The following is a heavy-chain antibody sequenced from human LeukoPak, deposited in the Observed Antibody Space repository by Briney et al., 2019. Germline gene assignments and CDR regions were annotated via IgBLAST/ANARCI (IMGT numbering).Heavy chain of an antibody. V-gene: IGHV4-34*01. D-gene: IGHD6-6*01. CDR2: INNSGST. Sequence: SETLSLTCAVYGGSFSGYYWSWVRQPPGKGLEWVGEINNSGSTNYNPSLKRRVTISVDTSKNQFSLKLSSVTAAYTAVYYCARSPPYSIAARPGGYYFDYWGQGTLVTVSS. J-gene: IGHJ4*02. CDR3: ARSPPYSIAARPGGYYFDY. CDR1: GGSFSGYY.